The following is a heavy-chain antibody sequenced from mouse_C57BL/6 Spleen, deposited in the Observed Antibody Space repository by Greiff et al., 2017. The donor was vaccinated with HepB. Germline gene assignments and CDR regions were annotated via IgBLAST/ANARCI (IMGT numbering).Heavy chain of an antibody. D-gene: IGHD2-1*01. CDR3: ARSGGNYPYWYFDV. J-gene: IGHJ1*03. CDR1: GYAFSSYW. CDR2: IYPGDGDT. Sequence: QVQLKQSGAELVKPGASVKISCKASGYAFSSYWMNWVKQRPGKGLEWIGQIYPGDGDTNYNGKFKGKATLTADKSPSTAYKQLSSLTSEDSAVYFCARSGGNYPYWYFDVWGTGTTVTVSS. V-gene: IGHV1-80*01.